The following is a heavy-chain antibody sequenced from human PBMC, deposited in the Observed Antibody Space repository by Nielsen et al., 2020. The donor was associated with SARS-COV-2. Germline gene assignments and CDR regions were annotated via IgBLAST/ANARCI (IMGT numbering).Heavy chain of an antibody. V-gene: IGHV1-8*01. Sequence: ASVKVSCKASGYTFTSYDINWVRQATGQGPEWMGWMNPNSGNTGYAQKFQGRVTMTRNTSISTAYMELSSLRSEDTAVYYCARGVCSSSWLVHWFDPWGQGTLVTVSS. D-gene: IGHD6-13*01. CDR1: GYTFTSYD. CDR3: ARGVCSSSWLVHWFDP. CDR2: MNPNSGNT. J-gene: IGHJ5*02.